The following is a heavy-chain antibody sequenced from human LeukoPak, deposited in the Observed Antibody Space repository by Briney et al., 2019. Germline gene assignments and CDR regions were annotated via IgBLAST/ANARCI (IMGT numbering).Heavy chain of an antibody. J-gene: IGHJ4*02. Sequence: GGSLTLSCAASGFTLSSYWTHWVRHAPGKGLVWVSRINSDGSTTSYADSVKGRFTISRDNAKNTLYLQMNSLRAEDTAVYYCIYYGSGSYYKYYFGYWGQGTLVTVSS. CDR2: INSDGSTT. D-gene: IGHD3-10*01. CDR3: IYYGSGSYYKYYFGY. CDR1: GFTLSSYW. V-gene: IGHV3-74*01.